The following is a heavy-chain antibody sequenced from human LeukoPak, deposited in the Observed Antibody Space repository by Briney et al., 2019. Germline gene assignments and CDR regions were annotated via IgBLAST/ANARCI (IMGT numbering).Heavy chain of an antibody. D-gene: IGHD6-13*01. J-gene: IGHJ6*03. CDR1: GGSISSHY. Sequence: SETLSLTCTVSGGSISSHYWSWIRQPPGKGLEWIGYIYYSGSTNYNPSLKSRVTISVDTSKNQFSLKLSSVTAADTAVYYSARTVSWRYYYYMDVWGKGTTVTVSS. CDR2: IYYSGST. V-gene: IGHV4-59*11. CDR3: ARTVSWRYYYYMDV.